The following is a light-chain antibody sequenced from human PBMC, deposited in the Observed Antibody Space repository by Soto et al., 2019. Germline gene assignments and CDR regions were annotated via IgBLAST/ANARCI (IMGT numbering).Light chain of an antibody. CDR2: GAS. J-gene: IGKJ1*01. CDR1: QSVSSSY. V-gene: IGKV3-20*01. Sequence: EIVLTQSPGTLSLSPGERATLSCRASQSVSSSYLAWYQQKPGQAPRLPIYGASGRATGIPDRFSGSGSGTDFTLTISRLEPEDFAVYYCQQYGSSPPTFGQGTKVDI. CDR3: QQYGSSPPT.